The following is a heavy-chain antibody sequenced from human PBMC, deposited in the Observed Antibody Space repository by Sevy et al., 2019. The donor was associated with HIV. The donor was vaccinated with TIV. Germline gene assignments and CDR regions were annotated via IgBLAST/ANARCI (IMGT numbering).Heavy chain of an antibody. CDR3: AKDQDNKWFDP. Sequence: GGSLRLSCAASGFTFSIYAMSWVRQAPGKGLEWVSTISVSGGSTYYADSVKGRFTISRDNSKNTLYLQMNSLRAEDTAVYYCAKDQDNKWFDPWGQGTLVTVSS. D-gene: IGHD2-15*01. CDR2: ISVSGGST. CDR1: GFTFSIYA. V-gene: IGHV3-23*01. J-gene: IGHJ5*02.